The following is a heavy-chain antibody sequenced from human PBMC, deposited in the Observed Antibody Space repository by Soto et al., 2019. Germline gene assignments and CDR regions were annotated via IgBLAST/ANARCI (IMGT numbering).Heavy chain of an antibody. CDR1: GYTFTSYG. CDR3: ASMGPYCSSTSCYYYYGMDV. V-gene: IGHV1-18*01. D-gene: IGHD2-2*01. J-gene: IGHJ6*02. CDR2: ISAYNGNT. Sequence: WASVKVSCKASGYTFTSYGISWVRQAPGQGLEWMGWISAYNGNTNYAQKLQGRVTMTTDTSTSTAYMELRSLRSDDTAVYYCASMGPYCSSTSCYYYYGMDVWGQGTTVTVSS.